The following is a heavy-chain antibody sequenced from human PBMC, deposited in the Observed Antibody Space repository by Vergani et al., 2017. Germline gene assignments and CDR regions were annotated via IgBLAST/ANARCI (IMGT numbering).Heavy chain of an antibody. CDR1: GFTLGDYA. CDR3: TRARLDDSYAYCDY. V-gene: IGHV3-49*04. CDR2: IWSKPYGGTT. D-gene: IGHD3-16*01. Sequence: EVHLVESGGGLVQPGRSLRLSCSGSGFTLGDYAMTWVRQAPGKGLEWVAFIWSKPYGGTTEYAASVKGRFTISRDDSKSIAYLQMSSLKAEDTAVYYCTRARLDDSYAYCDYWGQGTLVTVSP. J-gene: IGHJ4*02.